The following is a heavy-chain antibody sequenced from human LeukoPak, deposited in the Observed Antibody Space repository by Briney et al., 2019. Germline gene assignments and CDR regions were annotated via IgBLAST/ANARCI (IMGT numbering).Heavy chain of an antibody. CDR1: GGSISSYY. V-gene: IGHV4-4*07. D-gene: IGHD5-18*01. CDR2: IYIGGST. J-gene: IGHJ3*02. Sequence: PSETLSLTCIVSGGSISSYYWNWIRQSAGKGLEWIGRIYIGGSTSYNPSLKSRVTMSVDTSKNQFSLKLRSVTAADTAAYYCARPGVGSGRYGAFDIWGQGTMVTVSS. CDR3: ARPGVGSGRYGAFDI.